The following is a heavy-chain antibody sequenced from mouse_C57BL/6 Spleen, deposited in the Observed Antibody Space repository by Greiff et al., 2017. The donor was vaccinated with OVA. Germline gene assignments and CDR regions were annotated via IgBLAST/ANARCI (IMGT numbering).Heavy chain of an antibody. V-gene: IGHV1-69*01. D-gene: IGHD2-2*01. CDR1: GYTFTSYW. Sequence: QVQLQQPGAELVMPGASVKLSCKASGYTFTSYWMHWVKQRPGQGLEWIGEIDPSDSYTNYNQKFKGKSTLTVDKSSSTAYMQLSSLTSEDSAVYYCARWYGYDEYFDVWGTGTTVTVSS. CDR3: ARWYGYDEYFDV. CDR2: IDPSDSYT. J-gene: IGHJ1*03.